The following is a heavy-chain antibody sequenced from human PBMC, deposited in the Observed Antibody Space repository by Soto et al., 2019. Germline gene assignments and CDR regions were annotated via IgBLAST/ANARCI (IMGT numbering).Heavy chain of an antibody. D-gene: IGHD5-18*01. CDR2: INLDGSEK. CDR1: GFTFRTYW. CDR3: ARDGSTSWYSYDYHCMDV. V-gene: IGHV3-7*05. Sequence: EVQLVESGGGLVQPGGSLRLSCAASGFTFRTYWLSWVRQVPGKGLEWVANINLDGSEKNYVDSVKGRFTISRDNARNSLYLQMSSLRAEDTALYYCARDGSTSWYSYDYHCMDVWGQGTKVTGSS. J-gene: IGHJ6*02.